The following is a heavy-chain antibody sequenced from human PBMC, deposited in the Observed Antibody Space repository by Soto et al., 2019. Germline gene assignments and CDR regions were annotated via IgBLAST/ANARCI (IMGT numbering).Heavy chain of an antibody. CDR3: ARGGGYYFDY. J-gene: IGHJ4*02. CDR1: GFTFSSYA. CDR2: ISSNGGST. V-gene: IGHV3-64*01. Sequence: QSGGSLRLSCAASGFTFSSYAMHWVRQAPGKGLEYVSAISSNGGSTYYANSVKGRFTISRDNSKNTLYLQMGSLRAEDMAVYYCARGGGYYFDYWGQGTLVTVSS.